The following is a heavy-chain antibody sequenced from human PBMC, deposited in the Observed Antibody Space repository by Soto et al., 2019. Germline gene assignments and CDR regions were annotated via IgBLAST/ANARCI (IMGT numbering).Heavy chain of an antibody. Sequence: QVQLVQSGAEVKKPGASVMVSCKTSGYSFTGYYMHSVRQAPGQGPEWIGWINPSSGGTKYAQRFQGRVTMTRDPPISPATMGLSSLKSDDTAVYYCARVGVTVSDWESSGLAVDSWGQGNLVTVPS. V-gene: IGHV1-2*02. J-gene: IGHJ4*02. CDR3: ARVGVTVSDWESSGLAVDS. CDR1: GYSFTGYY. CDR2: INPSSGGT. D-gene: IGHD6-19*01.